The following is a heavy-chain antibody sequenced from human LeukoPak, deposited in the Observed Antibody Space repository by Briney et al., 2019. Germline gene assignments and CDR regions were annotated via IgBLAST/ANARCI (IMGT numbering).Heavy chain of an antibody. J-gene: IGHJ6*03. D-gene: IGHD6-13*01. CDR2: IYYSGST. V-gene: IGHV4-59*01. Sequence: PSETLSLTCTVSGGSISSYYCSWIRHPPGKGLEWIGYIYYSGSTNYNPSLKSRVTISVDTSKNQFSLKLSSVTAADTAVYYCARGQQLGSYYYMDVWGKGTTVTVSS. CDR1: GGSISSYY. CDR3: ARGQQLGSYYYMDV.